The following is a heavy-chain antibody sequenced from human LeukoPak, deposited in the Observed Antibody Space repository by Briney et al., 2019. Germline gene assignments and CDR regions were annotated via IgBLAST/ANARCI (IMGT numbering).Heavy chain of an antibody. CDR2: IYTSGST. J-gene: IGHJ3*02. D-gene: IGHD2-2*02. CDR1: GGSISSYY. Sequence: SETLSLTCTVSGGSISSYYWSWIRQPAGKGLEWIGRIYTSGSTNYNPSLKNRVTISVDTSKNQFSLKLSSVTAADTAVYYCARCSRSSTDCYSAFDIWGQGTMVTVSS. V-gene: IGHV4-4*07. CDR3: ARCSRSSTDCYSAFDI.